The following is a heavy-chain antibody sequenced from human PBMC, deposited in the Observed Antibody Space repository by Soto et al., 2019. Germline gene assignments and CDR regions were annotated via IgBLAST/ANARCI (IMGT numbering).Heavy chain of an antibody. J-gene: IGHJ5*02. CDR1: GGTFSSYT. CDR3: AREGGIAAAGTSLYWFDP. D-gene: IGHD6-13*01. CDR2: IIPILGIA. Sequence: QVQLVQSGAEVKKPGSSVKVSCKASGGTFSSYTISWVRQAPGQGLEWMGRIIPILGIANYAQKFQGRVTITADKSTSTAYRELSSLRSEDTAVYYCAREGGIAAAGTSLYWFDPWGQGTLVTVSS. V-gene: IGHV1-69*08.